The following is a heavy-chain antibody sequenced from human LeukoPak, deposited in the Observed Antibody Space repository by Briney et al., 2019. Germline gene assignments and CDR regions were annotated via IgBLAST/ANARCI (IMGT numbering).Heavy chain of an antibody. Sequence: ASVNVSCKASGYTFTSYDINWVRHATGQGLEWMGWMNPNSGNTGYAQKFQGRVTMTRDTYISTAYMELSRMRSDDTAVYCCARAEATNAYCGGDCYSDDYWGQGTLVTVSS. V-gene: IGHV1-8*02. CDR1: GYTFTSYD. CDR3: ARAEATNAYCGGDCYSDDY. CDR2: MNPNSGNT. J-gene: IGHJ4*02. D-gene: IGHD2-21*02.